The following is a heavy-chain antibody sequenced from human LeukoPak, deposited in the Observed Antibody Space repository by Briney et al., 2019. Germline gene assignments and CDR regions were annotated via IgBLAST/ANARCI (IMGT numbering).Heavy chain of an antibody. CDR2: ISSSGSTI. Sequence: GGSLRLSCAASGFTFSSYEMNWVRQAPGKGLEWVSYISSSGSTICYADSVKGRFTISRDNAKNSLYLQMNSLRAEDTAVYYCAREEIVPAAYFDYWGQGTLVTVSS. D-gene: IGHD2-2*01. V-gene: IGHV3-48*03. CDR1: GFTFSSYE. J-gene: IGHJ4*02. CDR3: AREEIVPAAYFDY.